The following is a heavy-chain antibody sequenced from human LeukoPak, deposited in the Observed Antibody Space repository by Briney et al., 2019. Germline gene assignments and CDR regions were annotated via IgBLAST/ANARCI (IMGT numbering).Heavy chain of an antibody. V-gene: IGHV4-59*01. CDR1: GGSISSYY. CDR2: THYSGAT. Sequence: SETLSLTCTVSGGSISSYYWSWLRQPPGQGLEYIGYTHYSGATNYNPSLKSRVTISFDTSGNQFSLKLSSVTAADTAVYYCASGYCGGACQLGGVDMWGQGTMVTVSS. D-gene: IGHD2-21*02. CDR3: ASGYCGGACQLGGVDM. J-gene: IGHJ3*02.